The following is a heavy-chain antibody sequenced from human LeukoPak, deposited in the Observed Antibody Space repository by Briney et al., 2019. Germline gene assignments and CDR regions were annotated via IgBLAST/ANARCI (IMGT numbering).Heavy chain of an antibody. V-gene: IGHV3-33*01. CDR2: IWYDGSNK. Sequence: GRSLRLSCAASGFTFSSYGMHWVRQAPGKGLEWVAVIWYDGSNKYYADSVKGRFTISRDNSKNTPYLQMNSLRAEDTAVYYCARDGAYYDFWSGYYPEYYFDYWGQGTLVTVSS. CDR1: GFTFSSYG. J-gene: IGHJ4*02. CDR3: ARDGAYYDFWSGYYPEYYFDY. D-gene: IGHD3-3*01.